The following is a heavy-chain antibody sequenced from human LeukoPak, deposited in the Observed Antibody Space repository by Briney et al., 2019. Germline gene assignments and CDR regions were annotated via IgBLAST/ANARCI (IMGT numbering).Heavy chain of an antibody. D-gene: IGHD3-22*01. CDR1: GGSISSSSYY. Sequence: SETLSLTCTVSGGSISSSSYYWRWIRQPPGKELQRIGSIYYSGSTYYNPSLKSRVTISVDTSKNQFSLKLSSVTAADTAVYYCAGWYYDSSGYFTDAFDIWGQGTMVTVSS. CDR3: AGWYYDSSGYFTDAFDI. V-gene: IGHV4-39*07. CDR2: IYYSGST. J-gene: IGHJ3*02.